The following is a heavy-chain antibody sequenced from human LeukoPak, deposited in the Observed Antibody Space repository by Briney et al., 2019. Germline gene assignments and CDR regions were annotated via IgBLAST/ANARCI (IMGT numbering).Heavy chain of an antibody. Sequence: SETLSLTCTVSGGSISGSSYYWGWIRQPPGKGLEWIGSIYYSGSTYYNPSLKSRVTISVDTSKNQFSLKLSSVTAADTAVYYCAREGYGDLDYWGQGTLVTVSS. D-gene: IGHD4-17*01. V-gene: IGHV4-39*02. J-gene: IGHJ4*02. CDR3: AREGYGDLDY. CDR2: IYYSGST. CDR1: GGSISGSSYY.